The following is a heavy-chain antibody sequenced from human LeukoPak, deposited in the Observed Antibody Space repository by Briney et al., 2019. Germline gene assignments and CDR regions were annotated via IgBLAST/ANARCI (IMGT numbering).Heavy chain of an antibody. CDR1: GFIFTKYW. D-gene: IGHD2/OR15-2a*01. Sequence: GGSLRLSCAASGFIFTKYWMHWVRQAPGKGLVWVSHVNSDGSATSYADSVKGRFTISRDNAKNTVYLHMNSLRVEDTAVYYCTSFYETNWGQGTLVTVSP. V-gene: IGHV3-74*01. CDR2: VNSDGSAT. J-gene: IGHJ4*02. CDR3: TSFYETN.